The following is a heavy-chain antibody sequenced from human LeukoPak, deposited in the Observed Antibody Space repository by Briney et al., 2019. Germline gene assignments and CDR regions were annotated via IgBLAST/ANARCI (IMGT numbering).Heavy chain of an antibody. CDR3: ARDSSPWYYYDRSGSNGFDP. Sequence: GGSLRLSCAASGFTFSSYAIHWVRQAPGKGLEWVAVIAYDGGDKYYADSVKGRFTISRDNSKNTLYLQMNSLRAEDTAVYYCARDSSPWYYYDRSGSNGFDPWGQGTLVTVSS. CDR2: IAYDGGDK. V-gene: IGHV3-30-3*01. D-gene: IGHD3-22*01. CDR1: GFTFSSYA. J-gene: IGHJ5*02.